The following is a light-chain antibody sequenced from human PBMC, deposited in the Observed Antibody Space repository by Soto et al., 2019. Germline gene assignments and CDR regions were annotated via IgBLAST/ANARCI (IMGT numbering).Light chain of an antibody. CDR1: QSVSSY. CDR3: MQATQALS. J-gene: IGKJ4*01. Sequence: EIVLTQSPATLSLSPGERATLSCRASQSVSSYLAWYQQKPGQAPRLLIYDASNRATGIPARFSGSGAGTDFTLKISSVEAEDVGVYYCMQATQALSFGGGTKVDIK. CDR2: DAS. V-gene: IGKV3-11*01.